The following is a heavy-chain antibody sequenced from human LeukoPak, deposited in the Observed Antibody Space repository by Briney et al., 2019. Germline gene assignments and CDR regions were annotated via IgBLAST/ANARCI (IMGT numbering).Heavy chain of an antibody. Sequence: GASVKVSCKASGYTFTSYYIYWVRQAPGQGLEWMGIINPGGGRTDYAQNLQGRVTVTRDTSTSTAYMELSSLRSEDTAVYFCARTRGYSAYDYFDYWGQGTLVTVSS. D-gene: IGHD5-12*01. CDR1: GYTFTSYY. CDR3: ARTRGYSAYDYFDY. CDR2: INPGGGRT. J-gene: IGHJ4*02. V-gene: IGHV1-46*01.